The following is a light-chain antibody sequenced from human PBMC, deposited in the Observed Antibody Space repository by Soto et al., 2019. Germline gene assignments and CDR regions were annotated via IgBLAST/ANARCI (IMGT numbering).Light chain of an antibody. CDR3: QQRSNWPRT. J-gene: IGKJ1*01. Sequence: EFVLTQSPGTLSLSPGERATLSCRASQTVSNSFLGWYQQRPGQAPRLLIYDVSNRATDIPARFSGSGSGTDFTLTISSLEPEDLAVYFCQQRSNWPRTFGQGTKVDIK. V-gene: IGKV3D-20*02. CDR2: DVS. CDR1: QTVSNSF.